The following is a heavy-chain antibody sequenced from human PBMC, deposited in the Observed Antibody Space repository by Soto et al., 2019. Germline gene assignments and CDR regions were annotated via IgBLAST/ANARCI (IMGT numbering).Heavy chain of an antibody. CDR3: ARRLAAAGTYYYYGMDV. CDR2: IDPSDSYT. J-gene: IGHJ6*02. V-gene: IGHV5-10-1*01. Sequence: GESLKISCKGSGYSFTSYWISRVRQMPGKGLEWMGRIDPSDSYTNYSPSFLGHVTISADKSISTAYLQWSSLKASDTAMYYCARRLAAAGTYYYYGMDVWGQGTTVTVSS. CDR1: GYSFTSYW. D-gene: IGHD6-13*01.